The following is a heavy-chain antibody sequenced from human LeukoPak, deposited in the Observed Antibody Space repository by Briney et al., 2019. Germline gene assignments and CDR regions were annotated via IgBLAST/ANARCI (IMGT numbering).Heavy chain of an antibody. V-gene: IGHV3-30*04. CDR1: GFTFSSYA. Sequence: PRGSLRLSCAASGFTFSSYAMHWVRQVPGKGLEWVAVISYDGSNKYYADSVKGRFTISRDNSKNTLYLQMNSLRAEDTAVYYCASAKDSGSGRSAFDIWGQGTMVTVSS. CDR2: ISYDGSNK. J-gene: IGHJ3*02. CDR3: ASAKDSGSGRSAFDI. D-gene: IGHD3-3*01.